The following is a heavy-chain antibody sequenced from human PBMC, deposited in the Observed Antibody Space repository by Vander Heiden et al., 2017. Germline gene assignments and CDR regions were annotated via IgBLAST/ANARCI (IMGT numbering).Heavy chain of an antibody. CDR3: ARSITSPPGAFDT. D-gene: IGHD6-6*01. Sequence: EVQLVESGGGLIQPGGSLRLACAASGVTVSSKHMSWVRQAPGKGLEWVSLIYSGGDTYSADSVKGRFTISRDISKNTLYLQMNSLRVDDTALYYCARSITSPPGAFDTWGQGTMVTVSS. CDR1: GVTVSSKH. J-gene: IGHJ3*02. CDR2: IYSGGDT. V-gene: IGHV3-53*01.